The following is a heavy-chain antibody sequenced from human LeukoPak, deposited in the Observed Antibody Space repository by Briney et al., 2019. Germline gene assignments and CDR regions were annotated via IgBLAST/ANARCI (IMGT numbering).Heavy chain of an antibody. CDR2: ISGSGGST. CDR3: AKDSLRYCSSTSCNHFDY. J-gene: IGHJ4*02. CDR1: GFTFSSYA. D-gene: IGHD2-2*01. V-gene: IGHV3-23*01. Sequence: GGSLRLSCAASGFTFSSYAMSWVRQAPGKGLEWVSAISGSGGSTYYADSVKGRFTISGDNSKNTLYLQMNSLRAEDTAVYYCAKDSLRYCSSTSCNHFDYWGQGTLVTVSS.